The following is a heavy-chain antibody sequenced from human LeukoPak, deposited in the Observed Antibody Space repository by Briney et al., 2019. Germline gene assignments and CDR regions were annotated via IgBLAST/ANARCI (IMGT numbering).Heavy chain of an antibody. Sequence: GGSLRLSCAASGFTVSSNYMSWVRQAPGKGLVWVSRINTDGSSTSYADSVKGRFTISRDNAKNTLYLQMNSLRAEDTAVYYCARVSSSSWWALDYWGQGTLVTVS. CDR2: INTDGSST. CDR3: ARVSSSSWWALDY. CDR1: GFTVSSNY. V-gene: IGHV3-74*01. D-gene: IGHD6-13*01. J-gene: IGHJ4*02.